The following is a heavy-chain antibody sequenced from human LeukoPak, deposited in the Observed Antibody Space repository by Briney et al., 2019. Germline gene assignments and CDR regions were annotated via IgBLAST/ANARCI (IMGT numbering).Heavy chain of an antibody. CDR3: ATKQWLAPPPDS. CDR2: INTAGTVT. D-gene: IGHD6-19*01. V-gene: IGHV3-74*01. CDR1: GFTFSKYW. J-gene: IGHJ4*02. Sequence: PGGSLRLSCAASGFTFSKYWMLWVRQAPGEGLESVSRINTAGTVTTYADSAKGRFTVSRDNADNTMSLQMSSVRAEATAVYYCATKQWLAPPPDSWGQGPPVTVSS.